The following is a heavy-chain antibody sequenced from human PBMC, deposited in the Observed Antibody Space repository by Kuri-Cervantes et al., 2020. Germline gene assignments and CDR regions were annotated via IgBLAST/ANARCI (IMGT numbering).Heavy chain of an antibody. CDR1: GFTFSDYY. Sequence: GESLKISCAASGFTFSDYYMNWVRQAPGKGLEWVSSISSSSTVYYADSVKGRFTISRDNAKNSLYLQMNSLRAEDTAVYYCARHIAAAGTEYWGQGTLVTVSS. V-gene: IGHV3-69-1*01. D-gene: IGHD6-13*01. CDR2: ISSSSTV. J-gene: IGHJ4*02. CDR3: ARHIAAAGTEY.